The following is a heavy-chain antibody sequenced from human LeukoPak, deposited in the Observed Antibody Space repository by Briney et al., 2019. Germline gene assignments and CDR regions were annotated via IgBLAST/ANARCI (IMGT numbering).Heavy chain of an antibody. D-gene: IGHD3-22*01. V-gene: IGHV1-2*02. CDR1: GYTFTSYP. Sequence: ASVKVSCKASGYTFTSYPISWVRQAPGQGLEWMGWINPNSGATNYAQNFQGRVTMTRDTSINTAYMELNRLRSDDTAVYYCARPYTYYYDRSGYDPFYFAYWGQGTLVTVSS. J-gene: IGHJ4*02. CDR2: INPNSGAT. CDR3: ARPYTYYYDRSGYDPFYFAY.